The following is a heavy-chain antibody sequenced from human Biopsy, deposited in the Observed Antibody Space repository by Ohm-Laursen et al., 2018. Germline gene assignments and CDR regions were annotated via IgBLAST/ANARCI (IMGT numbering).Heavy chain of an antibody. CDR2: ISYTGYT. J-gene: IGHJ4*02. CDR3: ARGSNGFGGLYFPR. D-gene: IGHD2/OR15-2a*01. Sequence: TQTLTLTVSGGSFTGHYWSWIRQPPGKGLEWIGHISYTGYTSYNASLKSRVTISVDTSRNHFSLRLSSLTAADTAVYYCARGSNGFGGLYFPRWGQGTLLTVSS. V-gene: IGHV4-59*11. CDR1: GGSFTGHY.